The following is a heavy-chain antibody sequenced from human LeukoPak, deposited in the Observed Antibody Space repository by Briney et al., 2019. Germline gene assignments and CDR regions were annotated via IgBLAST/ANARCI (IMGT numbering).Heavy chain of an antibody. CDR1: GGSFSGYY. Sequence: PSETLSLTCAVYGGSFSGYYWSWICQPPGKGLEWIGEINHSGSTNYNPSLKSRVTISVDTSKNQFSLKLSSVTAADTAVYYCARAVYYYGSGSYYYYYGMDVWGKGTTVTVSS. J-gene: IGHJ6*04. CDR2: INHSGST. CDR3: ARAVYYYGSGSYYYYYGMDV. D-gene: IGHD3-10*01. V-gene: IGHV4-34*01.